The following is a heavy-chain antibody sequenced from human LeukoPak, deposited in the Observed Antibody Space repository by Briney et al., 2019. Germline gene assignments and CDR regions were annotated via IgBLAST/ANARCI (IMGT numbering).Heavy chain of an antibody. J-gene: IGHJ4*02. CDR3: AKATTYYDFWSGYSPDY. CDR1: GFTFSSYA. D-gene: IGHD3-3*01. CDR2: ISGSGGST. Sequence: HPGGSLRPSCAASGFTFSSYAMSWVRQAPGKGLEWVSAISGSGGSTYYADSVKGRFTISRDNSKNTLYLQMSSLRAEDTAVYYCAKATTYYDFWSGYSPDYWGQGTLVTVSS. V-gene: IGHV3-23*01.